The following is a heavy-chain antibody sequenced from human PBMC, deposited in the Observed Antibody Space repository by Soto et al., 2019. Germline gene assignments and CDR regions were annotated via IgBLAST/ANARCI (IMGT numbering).Heavy chain of an antibody. CDR1: GGSFSGYY. CDR3: ARGRYDFWSGPNWYFDL. V-gene: IGHV4-34*01. D-gene: IGHD3-3*01. Sequence: SETLSLTCAVYGGSFSGYYWSWIRQPPGKGLEWIGEINHSGSTNYNPSLKSRVTISVDTSKNQFSLKLSSVTAADTAVYYCARGRYDFWSGPNWYFDLWGRGTLVTVSS. J-gene: IGHJ2*01. CDR2: INHSGST.